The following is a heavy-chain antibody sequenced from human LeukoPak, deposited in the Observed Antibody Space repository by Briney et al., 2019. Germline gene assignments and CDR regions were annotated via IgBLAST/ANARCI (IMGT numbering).Heavy chain of an antibody. D-gene: IGHD3-9*01. V-gene: IGHV1-18*01. J-gene: IGHJ4*02. Sequence: ASVKVSCKASGYTFTSYGTTWVRQAPGQGLEWMGWINAYNGNTNYAQKLQGRVTMTTDTSTSTAYMELRSLRSDDTAVYYCARAYDTWPRTSDYWGQGTLVTVSS. CDR3: ARAYDTWPRTSDY. CDR2: INAYNGNT. CDR1: GYTFTSYG.